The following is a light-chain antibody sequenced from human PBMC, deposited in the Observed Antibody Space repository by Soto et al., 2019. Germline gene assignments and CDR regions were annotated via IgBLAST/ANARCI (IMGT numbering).Light chain of an antibody. CDR1: QSINSY. CDR3: QQSHSTPAT. V-gene: IGKV1-39*01. CDR2: AAS. J-gene: IGKJ3*01. Sequence: DIQMTQSPSSLPASIGDRVTITCRASQSINSYLNWYQQKPGKAPTLLIYAASNLRSGVPSRFSGGGSGTDFTLTISSLQPEDFATYYCQQSHSTPATFGPGTKADIK.